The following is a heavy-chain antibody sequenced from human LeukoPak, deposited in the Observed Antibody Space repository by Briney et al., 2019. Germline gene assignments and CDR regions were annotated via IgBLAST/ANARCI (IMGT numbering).Heavy chain of an antibody. CDR3: AREWLYYYDSSGYYYGSEYFQH. Sequence: GGSLRLSCAASGFTFSSYSMNWVRQAPGMGLEWVSSISSSSSYIYYADSVKGRFTISRDNAKNSLYLQMNSLRAEDTAVYYCAREWLYYYDSSGYYYGSEYFQHWGQGTLVTVSS. J-gene: IGHJ1*01. D-gene: IGHD3-22*01. CDR1: GFTFSSYS. V-gene: IGHV3-21*01. CDR2: ISSSSSYI.